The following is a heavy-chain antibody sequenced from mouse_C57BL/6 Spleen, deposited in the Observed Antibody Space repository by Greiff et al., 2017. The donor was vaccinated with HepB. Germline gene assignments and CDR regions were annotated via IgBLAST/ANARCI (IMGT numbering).Heavy chain of an antibody. V-gene: IGHV5-6*01. CDR2: ISSGGSYT. Sequence: EVMLVESGGDLVKPGGSLKLSCAASGFTFSSYGMSWVRQTPDKRLEWVATISSGGSYTYYPDSVKGRFTISRDNAKNTLYLQMSSLKSEDTAMYYCARLTTVVARDYFDYWGQGTTLTVSS. D-gene: IGHD1-1*01. CDR3: ARLTTVVARDYFDY. J-gene: IGHJ2*01. CDR1: GFTFSSYG.